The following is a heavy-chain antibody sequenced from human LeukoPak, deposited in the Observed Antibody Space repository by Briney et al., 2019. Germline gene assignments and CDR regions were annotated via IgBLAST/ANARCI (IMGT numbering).Heavy chain of an antibody. V-gene: IGHV3-30*18. CDR1: GFTFSSYG. CDR3: AKGHDSPVLPDY. CDR2: ISYDGSNK. Sequence: GGSLRLSCAASGFTFSSYGMHWVCQAPGKRLEWVALISYDGSNKYYADSVKGRFTISRDNSKNTLYLQMNSLRAEDTAVYYCAKGHDSPVLPDYWGQGTLVTVSS. D-gene: IGHD5-12*01. J-gene: IGHJ4*02.